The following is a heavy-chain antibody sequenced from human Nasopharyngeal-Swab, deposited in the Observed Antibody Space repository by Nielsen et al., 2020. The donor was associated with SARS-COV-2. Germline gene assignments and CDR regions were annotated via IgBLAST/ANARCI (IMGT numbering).Heavy chain of an antibody. J-gene: IGHJ2*01. Sequence: GGSLRLSCAASGFTFSNAWMSWVRQAPGKGLEWVGRIKSKTDGGTTDYAAPVKGRFTISRDDSKNTLYLQMNSLKTEDTAVYYCTTVEFCYDSSGYYSPHWYFDLWGRGTLVTVSS. V-gene: IGHV3-15*01. D-gene: IGHD3-22*01. CDR3: TTVEFCYDSSGYYSPHWYFDL. CDR2: IKSKTDGGTT. CDR1: GFTFSNAW.